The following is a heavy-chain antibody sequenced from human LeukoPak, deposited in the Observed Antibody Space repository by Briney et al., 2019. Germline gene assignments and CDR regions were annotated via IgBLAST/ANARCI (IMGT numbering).Heavy chain of an antibody. CDR1: GYTFSSYW. CDR2: IYPGDSDT. J-gene: IGHJ4*02. CDR3: ARHTTVGGSLRFDY. Sequence: GESLKISCKVSGYTFSSYWIGWVRQMSGTGLEWMGIIYPGDSDTRYSPSFQGHVTISADKSISTAYLQWSSLKASDTAMYYCARHTTVGGSLRFDYWGQGTLVTVSS. V-gene: IGHV5-51*01. D-gene: IGHD4-23*01.